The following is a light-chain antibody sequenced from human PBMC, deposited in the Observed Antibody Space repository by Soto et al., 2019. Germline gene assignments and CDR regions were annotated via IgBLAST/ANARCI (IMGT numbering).Light chain of an antibody. CDR3: QQYNTLWT. Sequence: DIQMTQSPSTLSASVGDRVTITCRASQNIDGWLAWYQQKPGKAPKLVIYDASSLESGVPSRFSGSGSGTEFTLTISSLQPDDFATYFCQQYNTLWTFGQGTKVEI. J-gene: IGKJ1*01. V-gene: IGKV1-5*01. CDR1: QNIDGW. CDR2: DAS.